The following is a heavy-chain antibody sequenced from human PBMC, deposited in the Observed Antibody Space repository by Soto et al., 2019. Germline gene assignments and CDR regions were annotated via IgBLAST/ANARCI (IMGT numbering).Heavy chain of an antibody. CDR2: INAGNGNT. D-gene: IGHD3-3*01. V-gene: IGHV1-3*05. Sequence: QVQLVQSGAEEKKPGASVKVSCKAPGYTFTSYAMPWVRQAPGQRLERMGWINAGNGNTKYSQTFQGIVTITWDTSASTPYMALSNLRSEDPAVYYCAREYDFWSGPQDPWGLGTLFTVSS. CDR1: GYTFTSYA. CDR3: AREYDFWSGPQDP. J-gene: IGHJ5*02.